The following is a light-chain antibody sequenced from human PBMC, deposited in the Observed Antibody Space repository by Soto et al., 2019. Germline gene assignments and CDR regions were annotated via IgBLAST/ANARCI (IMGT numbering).Light chain of an antibody. Sequence: EIEMTQYPATLSVSPGERATLSCRASQSLGTNLAWFQQKPGQVPRLLIHGASTRATGIPARFSGSGSGTEFTLTISSLQSEDFAVYYCQQYDKWPRTFGQGTKV. CDR2: GAS. CDR3: QQYDKWPRT. V-gene: IGKV3-15*01. J-gene: IGKJ1*01. CDR1: QSLGTN.